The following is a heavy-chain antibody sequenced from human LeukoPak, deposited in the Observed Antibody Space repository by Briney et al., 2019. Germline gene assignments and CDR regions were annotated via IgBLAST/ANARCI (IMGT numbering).Heavy chain of an antibody. CDR3: AKGDGYNQMGSTPDY. Sequence: GESLRLSCAASGFTFDDYAMHWVRQAPGKGLEWVSGISWSSGSIAYADSVKGRFTISRDNAKNSLSLQMNSLRVEDTALYYCAKGDGYNQMGSTPDYWGQGTLVTVSS. CDR2: ISWSSGSI. CDR1: GFTFDDYA. D-gene: IGHD5-24*01. V-gene: IGHV3-9*01. J-gene: IGHJ4*02.